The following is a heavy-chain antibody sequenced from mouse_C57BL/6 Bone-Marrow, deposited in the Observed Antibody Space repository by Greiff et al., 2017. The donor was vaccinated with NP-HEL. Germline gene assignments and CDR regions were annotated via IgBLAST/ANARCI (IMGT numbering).Heavy chain of an antibody. CDR3: AREGYGSYRFAY. J-gene: IGHJ3*01. Sequence: VQLQQSGPELVKPGASVKISCKASGYTFTDYYMNWVKQSHGKSLEWIGDINPNNGGTSYNQKFKGKATLTVDKSSSTAYMELRSLTSEDSAVYYCAREGYGSYRFAYWGQGTLVTVSA. D-gene: IGHD2-10*02. CDR2: INPNNGGT. V-gene: IGHV1-26*01. CDR1: GYTFTDYY.